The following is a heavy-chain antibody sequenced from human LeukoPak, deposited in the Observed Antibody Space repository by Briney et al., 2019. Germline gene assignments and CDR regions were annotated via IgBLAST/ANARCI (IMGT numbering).Heavy chain of an antibody. D-gene: IGHD3-10*01. CDR1: GITLSNYG. J-gene: IGHJ4*02. V-gene: IGHV3-23*01. CDR3: AKRGVVIRVILVGFHKEAYYFDS. CDR2: LSASGGST. Sequence: QPGGSLRLSCAFSGITLSNYGMSWVRQPPGKGLEWVAGLSASGGSTNYADSVKGRFTISRDNPKNTLYLQMNSLRAEDTAVYFCAKRGVVIRVILVGFHKEAYYFDSWGQGALVTVSS.